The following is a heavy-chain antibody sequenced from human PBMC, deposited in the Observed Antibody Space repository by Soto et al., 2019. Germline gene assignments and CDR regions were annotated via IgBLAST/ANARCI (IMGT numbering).Heavy chain of an antibody. CDR3: AKARPRRTSGYYFDQ. Sequence: EVQLLESGGKLVQPGGSLTLSCAASGFTFSTYAMAWVRQAPGKGLEWVSGVSAGGLNTDYADPVKGRFYISRDNSKNTVSLHMDSLRAEDTALYYCAKARPRRTSGYYFDQWGQGTPFTVSS. D-gene: IGHD1-1*01. CDR1: GFTFSTYA. CDR2: VSAGGLNT. J-gene: IGHJ4*02. V-gene: IGHV3-23*01.